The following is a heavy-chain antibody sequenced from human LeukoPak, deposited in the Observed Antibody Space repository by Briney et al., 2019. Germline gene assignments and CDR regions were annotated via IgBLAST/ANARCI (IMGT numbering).Heavy chain of an antibody. CDR2: IWYDGSNK. CDR1: GFTFSSYG. Sequence: GRSLRLSCAASGFTFSSYGMHWVRQAPGKGLEWVAVIWYDGSNKYYADSVKGRFTISRDNSKNTLYLQMNSLRAEDTAVYYCARDRAAAGLGNAFDIWGQGTMVTVSS. D-gene: IGHD6-13*01. CDR3: ARDRAAAGLGNAFDI. V-gene: IGHV3-33*01. J-gene: IGHJ3*02.